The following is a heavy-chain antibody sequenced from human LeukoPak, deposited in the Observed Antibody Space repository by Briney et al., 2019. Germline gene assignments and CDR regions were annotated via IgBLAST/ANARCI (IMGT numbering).Heavy chain of an antibody. CDR3: ARELLITRTWFDP. V-gene: IGHV7-4-1*02. CDR2: INTNTGIP. D-gene: IGHD3-22*01. CDR1: GYTFTSYG. J-gene: IGHJ5*02. Sequence: ASVKVSCKASGYTFTSYGISWVRQAPGQGLEWMGWINTNTGIPTYAQGFTGRFVFSLDTSVSTAYLQISSLKAEDTAVYYCARELLITRTWFDPWGQGTLVTVSS.